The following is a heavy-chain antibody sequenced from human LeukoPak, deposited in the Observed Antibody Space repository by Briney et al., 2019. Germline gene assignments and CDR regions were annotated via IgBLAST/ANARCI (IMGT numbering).Heavy chain of an antibody. J-gene: IGHJ6*03. Sequence: QPGGSLRLSCAASGFTFNSHEMNWVRQAPGKGLEWVSYISSSGSTIYYADSVKGRFTISRDNAKNSLYLQMNSLRAEDTAVYYCARDFDRRTRKIGRDSLYYYYYYMDVWGKGTTVTVSS. CDR3: ARDFDRRTRKIGRDSLYYYYYYMDV. CDR2: ISSSGSTI. V-gene: IGHV3-48*03. CDR1: GFTFNSHE. D-gene: IGHD3-9*01.